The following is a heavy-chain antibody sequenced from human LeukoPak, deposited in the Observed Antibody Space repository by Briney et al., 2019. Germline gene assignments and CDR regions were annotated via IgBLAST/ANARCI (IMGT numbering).Heavy chain of an antibody. J-gene: IGHJ3*02. Sequence: PGGSLRLSCAASGFTFSSYWMHWVRQAPGKGLEWVSYISSSGSTIYYADSVKGRFTISRDNAKNSLYLQMNSLRAEDTAVYYCARDCSGGSCYYGSHAFDIWGQGTMVTVSS. D-gene: IGHD2-15*01. CDR1: GFTFSSYW. CDR2: ISSSGSTI. V-gene: IGHV3-48*04. CDR3: ARDCSGGSCYYGSHAFDI.